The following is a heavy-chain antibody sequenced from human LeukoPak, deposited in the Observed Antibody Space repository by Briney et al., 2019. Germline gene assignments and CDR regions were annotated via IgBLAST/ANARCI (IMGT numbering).Heavy chain of an antibody. CDR1: GYTFTSYG. V-gene: IGHV1-18*01. D-gene: IGHD2-15*01. CDR2: ISAYNGNT. J-gene: IGHJ6*03. CDR3: ARWAGQDCSGGSCYYMDQSYYYYYYMDV. Sequence: ASVKVSCKASGYTFTSYGISWVRQAPGQGLEWMGWISAYNGNTNYAQKLQGRVTMTTDTSTSTAYMELSSLRSEDTAVYYCARWAGQDCSGGSCYYMDQSYYYYYYMDVWGKGTTVTISS.